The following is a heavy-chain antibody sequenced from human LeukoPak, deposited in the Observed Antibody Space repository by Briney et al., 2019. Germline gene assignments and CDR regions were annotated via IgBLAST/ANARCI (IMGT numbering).Heavy chain of an antibody. D-gene: IGHD1-1*01. J-gene: IGHJ3*02. CDR3: ARDRDTTGETGMACDI. CDR2: TRYDGSNK. V-gene: IGHV3-30*02. CDR1: GFTFSSYG. Sequence: GGSLRLSCAASGFTFSSYGMYWVRQAPGKGLEWVAFTRYDGSNKYYADSVKGRFTISRDNAQNSVYLQMNSLRAEDTAVYYCARDRDTTGETGMACDIWGQGTMVTVSS.